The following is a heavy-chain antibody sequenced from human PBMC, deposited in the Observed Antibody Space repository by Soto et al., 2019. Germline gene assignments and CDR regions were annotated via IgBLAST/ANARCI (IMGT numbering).Heavy chain of an antibody. Sequence: SETLSLTCTVRPRSITRRPFYCGCIRQPPGKGLEWIGSIYYSGSTYYNPSLKSRVTISVDTSKNQFSLKLSSVTAADTAVYYCARQRYYDSSGYYSDHWGPGNRVTVSA. V-gene: IGHV4-39*01. CDR3: ARQRYYDSSGYYSDH. CDR2: IYYSGST. D-gene: IGHD3-22*01. J-gene: IGHJ4*02. CDR1: PRSITRRPFY.